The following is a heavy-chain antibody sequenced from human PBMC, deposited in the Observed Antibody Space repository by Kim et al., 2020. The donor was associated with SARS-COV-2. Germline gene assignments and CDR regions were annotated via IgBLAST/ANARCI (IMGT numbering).Heavy chain of an antibody. J-gene: IGHJ5*02. CDR2: IKSDGSDT. CDR3: ARGTQQGFDP. Sequence: GGSLRLSCEASGFTFSSYWMNWVRQGPGKGLVWVSRIKSDGSDTHYADSVKGRFTISRDNAKNTLHLQLNSLGVEDTAIYYCARGTQQGFDPWGQGTLVTVSS. CDR1: GFTFSSYW. D-gene: IGHD6-13*01. V-gene: IGHV3-74*01.